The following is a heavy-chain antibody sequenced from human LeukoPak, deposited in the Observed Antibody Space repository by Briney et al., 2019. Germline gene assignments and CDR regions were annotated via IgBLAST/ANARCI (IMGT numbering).Heavy chain of an antibody. Sequence: PGGSLRLSCAASGFTFSSHSMDWVRQAPGKGLEWVSSISSSSNYIYYADSVKGRFTISRDNAKNSLNLQMNSLRAEDTAVYYCARDRGSGYDPFDYWGQGTLVTVPS. CDR2: ISSSSNYI. D-gene: IGHD5-12*01. CDR3: ARDRGSGYDPFDY. J-gene: IGHJ4*02. CDR1: GFTFSSHS. V-gene: IGHV3-21*01.